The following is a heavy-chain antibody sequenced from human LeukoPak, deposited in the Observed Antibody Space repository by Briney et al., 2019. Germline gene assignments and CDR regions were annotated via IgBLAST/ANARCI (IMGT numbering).Heavy chain of an antibody. CDR2: VYYSGST. Sequence: PSETLSLTCTVSGGSISSSRYYWGWVRQPPGKGLEWTGSVYYSGSTYYNPSLKSRVTISVDTSKNQFFLRLSSVTAAETAVYYCARHPTDSTLSIDYWGQGTLVTVSS. CDR3: ARHPTDSTLSIDY. D-gene: IGHD2/OR15-2a*01. V-gene: IGHV4-39*01. J-gene: IGHJ4*01. CDR1: GGSISSSRYY.